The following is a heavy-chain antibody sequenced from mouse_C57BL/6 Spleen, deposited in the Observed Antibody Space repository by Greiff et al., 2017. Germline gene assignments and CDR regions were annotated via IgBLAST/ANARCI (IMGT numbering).Heavy chain of an antibody. Sequence: VQLQQSGPELVKPGASVKISCKASGYAFSSAWMNWVKQRPGKGLEWIGRIYPGDGDTNYNGQFKGKATLTADKSSSTAYMQLSSLTSEDSAVYFCAKEGVYYGHYYARDYWGQGTSVTVSS. CDR1: GYAFSSAW. V-gene: IGHV1-82*01. J-gene: IGHJ4*01. CDR3: AKEGVYYGHYYARDY. CDR2: IYPGDGDT. D-gene: IGHD2-1*01.